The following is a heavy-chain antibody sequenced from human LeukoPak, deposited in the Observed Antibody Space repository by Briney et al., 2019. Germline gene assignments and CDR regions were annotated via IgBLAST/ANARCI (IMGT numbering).Heavy chain of an antibody. CDR3: ARDLAVAGTAASKY. Sequence: GGSLRLSCAASGFTFSSYSMNWVRQAPGKGLEWVSSISSSSSYIYHADSVKGRFTISRDNAKNSLYLQMNSLRAEGTAVYYCARDLAVAGTAASKYWGQGTLVTVSS. CDR2: ISSSSSYI. CDR1: GFTFSSYS. D-gene: IGHD6-19*01. J-gene: IGHJ4*02. V-gene: IGHV3-21*01.